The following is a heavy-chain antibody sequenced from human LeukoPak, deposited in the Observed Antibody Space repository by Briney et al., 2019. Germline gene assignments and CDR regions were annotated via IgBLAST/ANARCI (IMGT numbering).Heavy chain of an antibody. Sequence: ASVKVSCKASGYTFTSYYMHWVRQAPGQGLEWMGIINPSGGSTSYAQKFQGRVTMTRDTSTSTVYMELSSLRSEDTAVYYCARAGSPYCSGGSCYIDYWGQGTLVTVSS. V-gene: IGHV1-46*01. D-gene: IGHD2-15*01. J-gene: IGHJ4*02. CDR3: ARAGSPYCSGGSCYIDY. CDR1: GYTFTSYY. CDR2: INPSGGST.